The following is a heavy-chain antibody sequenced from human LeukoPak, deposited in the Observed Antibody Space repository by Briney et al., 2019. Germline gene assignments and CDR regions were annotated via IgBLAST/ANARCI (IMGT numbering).Heavy chain of an antibody. D-gene: IGHD3-22*01. J-gene: IGHJ4*02. CDR2: ISGSGGST. CDR3: ATTRDHYYDSSGYHWYFHH. Sequence: GGSLRLSCAASGFTFSSYAMSWVRQAPGKGLEWVSAISGSGGSTCYADSVKGRFTISRDNSKNTLYLQMNSLRAEDTAVYYCATTRDHYYDSSGYHWYFHHWGQGTLVTVSS. CDR1: GFTFSSYA. V-gene: IGHV3-23*01.